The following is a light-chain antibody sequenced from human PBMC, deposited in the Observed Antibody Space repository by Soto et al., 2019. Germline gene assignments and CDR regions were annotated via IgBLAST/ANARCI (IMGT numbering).Light chain of an antibody. Sequence: TQSPGTLSLSPGERATISCRASQTVCSGCLAWHQQKSGQAPRLLIFGVSNRPTGIPDRCSGSGSGTDLTLTISRLEPEDVAVYFGQQYGTSPPLTFGGGTRVDI. V-gene: IGKV3-20*01. J-gene: IGKJ4*01. CDR3: QQYGTSPPLT. CDR1: QTVCSGC. CDR2: GVS.